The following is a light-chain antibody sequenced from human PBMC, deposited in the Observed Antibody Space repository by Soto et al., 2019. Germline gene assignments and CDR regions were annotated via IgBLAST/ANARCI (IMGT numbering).Light chain of an antibody. V-gene: IGKV1-39*01. J-gene: IGKJ1*01. CDR2: STS. CDR1: QNIDNY. CDR3: QQSSNIPWT. Sequence: IQLTQSPSSLSASVGYRVTVSCRSSQNIDNYLNWYVQRPGKAPELLIYSTSNLKSGVPSRFRGSGSGTDFSLTINSLQSEDFATYYCQQSSNIPWTFGQGTKVDIK.